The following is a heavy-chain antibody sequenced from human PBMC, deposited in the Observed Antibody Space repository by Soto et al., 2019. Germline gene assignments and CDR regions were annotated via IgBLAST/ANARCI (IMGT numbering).Heavy chain of an antibody. J-gene: IGHJ4*02. CDR3: AKGGLYNSSWYEGY. D-gene: IGHD6-13*01. V-gene: IGHV3-23*01. CDR1: GFTFSSYA. CDR2: ISASGDST. Sequence: EVQLLESGGALVQPGGSLRLSCAASGFTFSSYAMSWVRQAPGKGLEWVSSISASGDSTHNADSVKGRFAISRDNSKNTLDLQLNSLPADDPAVYYCAKGGLYNSSWYEGYWGQGTLVTVSS.